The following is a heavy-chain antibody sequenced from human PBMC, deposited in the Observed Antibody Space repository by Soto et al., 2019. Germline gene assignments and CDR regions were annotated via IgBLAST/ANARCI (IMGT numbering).Heavy chain of an antibody. D-gene: IGHD2-8*02. CDR3: ARAEGLCTVGGCSRYNYVRLDV. CDR1: GGSISSSDYY. Sequence: PSEPLSLTCTVSGGSISSSDYYWCGIRQPPGKGLEWIGYIYYSGSTYYNPSLKSRVTISVDTSKNQFSLKLSSVTAADTAAYYCARAEGLCTVGGCSRYNYVRLDVWRQGTMVT. J-gene: IGHJ6*01. CDR2: IYYSGST. V-gene: IGHV4-30-4*01.